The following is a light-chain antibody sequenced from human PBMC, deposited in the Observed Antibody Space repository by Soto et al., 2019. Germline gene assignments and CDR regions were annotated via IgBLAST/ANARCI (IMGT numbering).Light chain of an antibody. CDR1: SSDVGTYNL. J-gene: IGLJ1*01. V-gene: IGLV2-14*02. CDR3: SSYTDNSTY. Sequence: QSALTQPASVSGSPGQSITISCTGTSSDVGTYNLVSWYQQHPGIAPSLVIYEGSKRPSGISNRFSGSKSGNTASLTISGLQAEDEAVYYCSSYTDNSTYFGTGTKLTVL. CDR2: EGS.